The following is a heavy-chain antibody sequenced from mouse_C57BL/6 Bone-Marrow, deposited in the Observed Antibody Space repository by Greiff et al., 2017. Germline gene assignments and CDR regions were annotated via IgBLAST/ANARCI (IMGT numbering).Heavy chain of an antibody. D-gene: IGHD2-4*01. V-gene: IGHV1-39*01. CDR2: INPNYGNT. CDR3: AIIGYYDYKGFAY. CDR1: GYSFTDYN. Sequence: VQLQQSGPELVKPGASVKISCKASGYSFTDYNMNWVKQSNGKSLEWIGVINPNYGNTSYNQKFKGKATLTLDQSSSTAYMQLKSLTSEDSAVYYCAIIGYYDYKGFAYWGQGTLVTVSA. J-gene: IGHJ3*01.